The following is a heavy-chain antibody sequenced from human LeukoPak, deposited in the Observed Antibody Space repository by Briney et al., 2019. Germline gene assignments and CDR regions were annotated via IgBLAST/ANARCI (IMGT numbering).Heavy chain of an antibody. Sequence: GGSLRLSCAASGFTVSSNYMSWVSQAPGKGLEWVSVIYSGGTTYYAESVKGRFTISRDNSKNTVYLQMNSLRAEDTAVYYCARTPQYDGVFDYWGQGTLVTVSS. D-gene: IGHD3-3*01. CDR1: GFTVSSNY. CDR2: IYSGGTT. CDR3: ARTPQYDGVFDY. J-gene: IGHJ4*02. V-gene: IGHV3-53*01.